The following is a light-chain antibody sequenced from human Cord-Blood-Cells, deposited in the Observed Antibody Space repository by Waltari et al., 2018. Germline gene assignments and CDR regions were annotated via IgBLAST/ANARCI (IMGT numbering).Light chain of an antibody. Sequence: QSVLTQPPSVSGAPGQRVTISRTGSRSNTGAGYDVHWYQQLPGTAPNLLIYGNSNRPSGVPYRFSGSKSGTSASLAITGLQAENEADYYCQSYDSSLSGYVFGTGTKVTVL. CDR3: QSYDSSLSGYV. CDR2: GNS. CDR1: RSNTGAGYD. J-gene: IGLJ1*01. V-gene: IGLV1-40*01.